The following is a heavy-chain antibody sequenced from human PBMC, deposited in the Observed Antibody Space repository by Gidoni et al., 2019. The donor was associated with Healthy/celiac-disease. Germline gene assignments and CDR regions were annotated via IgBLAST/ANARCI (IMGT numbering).Heavy chain of an antibody. CDR2: ISGSGGST. V-gene: IGHV3-23*01. D-gene: IGHD3-3*01. J-gene: IGHJ3*02. CDR1: GFTFSSCA. Sequence: VQLLESGGGLVQPGGSLRLSCAASGFTFSSCAMGWGRQAPGHGLAWVSAISGSGGSTYSADSVKGRFTISRDNSKNTMYLQMNSLRAEDTAVYYCAKVSYDFWSGYHQYDAFDIWGQGTMVTVSS. CDR3: AKVSYDFWSGYHQYDAFDI.